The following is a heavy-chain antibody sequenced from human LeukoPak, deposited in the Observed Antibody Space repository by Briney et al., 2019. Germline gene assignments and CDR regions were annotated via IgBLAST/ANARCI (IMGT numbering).Heavy chain of an antibody. V-gene: IGHV4-30-2*01. D-gene: IGHD2-2*02. CDR1: GGSISSGGYS. J-gene: IGHJ3*02. Sequence: SQTLSLTCAVSGGSISSGGYSWSWIRQPPGKGLEWIGYIYHSGSTYYNPSLKSRVTISVDRSKDQFSLKLSSVTAADTAVYYCASYCSSTSCYIGGSDAFDIWGQGTMVTVSS. CDR3: ASYCSSTSCYIGGSDAFDI. CDR2: IYHSGST.